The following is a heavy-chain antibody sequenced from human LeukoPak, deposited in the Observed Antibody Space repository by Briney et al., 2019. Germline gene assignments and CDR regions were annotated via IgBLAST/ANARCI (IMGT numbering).Heavy chain of an antibody. V-gene: IGHV3-53*01. CDR2: IYSGGTT. J-gene: IGHJ5*02. CDR1: GFTVSSNY. CDR3: AREGCSSTTSCFGGFDP. Sequence: GGSLRLSCAASGFTVSSNYMSWVRQAPGKGLEWVSVIYSGGTTNYSDSVKGRFTISRDNSKNTLYLQMNSLRVEDTAVYYCAREGCSSTTSCFGGFDPWGQGTLVTVSS. D-gene: IGHD2/OR15-2a*01.